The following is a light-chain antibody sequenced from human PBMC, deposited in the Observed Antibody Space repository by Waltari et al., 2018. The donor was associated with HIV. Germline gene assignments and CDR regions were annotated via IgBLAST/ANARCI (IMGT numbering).Light chain of an antibody. J-gene: IGLJ2*01. CDR3: AAWDDSLSGVV. Sequence: QSVVTQPPSASGTPGQMVTLSCSGSTSHIGTNHVYWYQQLPGTAPKLLISRNTQRPSGVPDRFSGFKSGTSASLAVSGLRSEDEAEYYCAAWDDSLSGVVFGGGTKLTVL. CDR2: RNT. CDR1: TSHIGTNH. V-gene: IGLV1-47*01.